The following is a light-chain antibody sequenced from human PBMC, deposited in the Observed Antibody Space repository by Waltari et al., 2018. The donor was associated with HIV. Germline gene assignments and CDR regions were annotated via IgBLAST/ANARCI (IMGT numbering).Light chain of an antibody. CDR2: NNN. V-gene: IGLV1-44*01. Sequence: QSVLIQPPSASGTPGQRVTISCSGRRSNIGSNPVSWSQQLPGTAPKLLIYNNNQRPAGVPDRFSGSKSGTSASLAISGLQSEDEGDYYCAAWDDGLNGLFGGGTKLTV. J-gene: IGLJ2*01. CDR1: RSNIGSNP. CDR3: AAWDDGLNGL.